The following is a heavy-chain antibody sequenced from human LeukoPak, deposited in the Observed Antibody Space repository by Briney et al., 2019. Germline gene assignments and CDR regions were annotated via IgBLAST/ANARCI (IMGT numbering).Heavy chain of an antibody. J-gene: IGHJ4*02. Sequence: SQTLSLTCTVPGGSISSGGYYWSWIRQHPGKGLEWIGYIYYSGSTYYNPSLKSRVTISVDTSKNQFSLKLSSVTAADTAVYYCARDSGYSNYDVYYFDYWGQGTLVTVSS. V-gene: IGHV4-31*03. CDR1: GGSISSGGYY. D-gene: IGHD4-11*01. CDR2: IYYSGST. CDR3: ARDSGYSNYDVYYFDY.